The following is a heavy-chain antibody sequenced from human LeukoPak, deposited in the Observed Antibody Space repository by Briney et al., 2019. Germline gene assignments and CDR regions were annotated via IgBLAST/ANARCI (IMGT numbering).Heavy chain of an antibody. CDR1: GYTFTSYC. Sequence: ASVKVSCKASGYTFTSYCISWVRQAPGQGLEWMGWISAYNGNTNYAQKLQGGVTMTRDTSTSTAYMELRSLRSDDTAVYYCARVCYILTGYINISDYYFDYWGQGTLVTVSS. CDR3: ARVCYILTGYINISDYYFDY. D-gene: IGHD3-9*01. V-gene: IGHV1-18*01. CDR2: ISAYNGNT. J-gene: IGHJ4*02.